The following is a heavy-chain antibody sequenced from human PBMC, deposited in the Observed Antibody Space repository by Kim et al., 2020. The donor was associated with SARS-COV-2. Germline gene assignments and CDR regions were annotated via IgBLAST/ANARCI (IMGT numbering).Heavy chain of an antibody. J-gene: IGHJ2*01. CDR2: ISGSGGST. CDR3: AKDDRDYGLSGWYFDL. CDR1: GFTFSSYA. V-gene: IGHV3-23*01. D-gene: IGHD4-17*01. Sequence: GGSLRLSCAASGFTFSSYAMSWVRQAPGKGLEWVSAISGSGGSTYYADSVKGRFTISRDNSKNTLYLQMNSLRAEDTAVYYCAKDDRDYGLSGWYFDLWGRGTLVTVSS.